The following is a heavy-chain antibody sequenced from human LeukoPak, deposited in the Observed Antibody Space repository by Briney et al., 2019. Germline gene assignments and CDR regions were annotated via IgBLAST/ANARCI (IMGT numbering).Heavy chain of an antibody. CDR1: GYIFTGHY. V-gene: IGHV1-2*06. CDR2: INPKTGGT. D-gene: IGHD5-24*01. CDR3: ARVGDGLNDAFDI. Sequence: ASVKVSCKDSGYIFTGHYMNWVRQVPGQGLEWMGRINPKTGGTNYAQNFQGRVTMTRDTSISTTYMELSRLRPDDTAVYYCARVGDGLNDAFDIWGQGTMVTVST. J-gene: IGHJ3*02.